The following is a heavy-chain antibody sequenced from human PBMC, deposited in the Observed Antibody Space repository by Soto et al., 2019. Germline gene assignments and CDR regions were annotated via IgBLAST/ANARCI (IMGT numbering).Heavy chain of an antibody. Sequence: ASVKVSCTDSGYTLTSYGIRWVRQDQKQGLEWMGWISAYNGDTNYAQKLQGRVTMTTDTSTSTAYMELRSLRSDDTAVYYCARGKITMVRGALTYYYMDVWGKGTTVTVSS. V-gene: IGHV1-18*01. CDR2: ISAYNGDT. CDR3: ARGKITMVRGALTYYYMDV. D-gene: IGHD3-10*01. J-gene: IGHJ6*03. CDR1: GYTLTSYG.